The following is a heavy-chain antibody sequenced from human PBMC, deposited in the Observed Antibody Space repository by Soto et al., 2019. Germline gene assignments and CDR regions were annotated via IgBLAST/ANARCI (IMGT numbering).Heavy chain of an antibody. CDR2: ISADNGNT. J-gene: IGHJ2*01. CDR3: ARGFRADWYFDL. Sequence: QVQLVQSGGEVKKPGASVTVSCQASGYTFTGNGIGWVRQAPGQGLEWMGWISADNGNTNYAQKFQGRVTMTTDTSTTTVYMELRSLRSDDTAVYYCARGFRADWYFDLWGRGTPVTVSS. V-gene: IGHV1-18*01. CDR1: GYTFTGNG. D-gene: IGHD6-19*01.